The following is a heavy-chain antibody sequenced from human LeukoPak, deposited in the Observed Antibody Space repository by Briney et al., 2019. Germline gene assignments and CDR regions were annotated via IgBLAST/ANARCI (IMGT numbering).Heavy chain of an antibody. D-gene: IGHD6-13*01. CDR1: GGSISSYY. J-gene: IGHJ4*02. Sequence: SETLSLTCTVSGGSISSYYWSWIRQPPGKGLEWIGYIYYSGSTNYNPSLKSRVTISVDTSKNQFSLRLSSVTAADTAVYYCARTTAAGTYYFDYWGQGTLVTVSS. CDR3: ARTTAAGTYYFDY. CDR2: IYYSGST. V-gene: IGHV4-59*01.